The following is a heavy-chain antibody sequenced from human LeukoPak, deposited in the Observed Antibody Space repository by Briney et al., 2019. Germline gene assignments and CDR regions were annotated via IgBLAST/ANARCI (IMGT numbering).Heavy chain of an antibody. CDR1: GFNFSIHW. V-gene: IGHV3-23*01. Sequence: GGSLRLSCAASGFNFSIHWVTWVRQAPGKGLEWVSVISGSGGSTFYADSVKGRFTISRDNSKNTLYLQMNSLRAEDTAVYYCAKGTTVTGYYGMDVWGQGTTVTVSS. J-gene: IGHJ6*02. CDR3: AKGTTVTGYYGMDV. CDR2: ISGSGGST. D-gene: IGHD4-17*01.